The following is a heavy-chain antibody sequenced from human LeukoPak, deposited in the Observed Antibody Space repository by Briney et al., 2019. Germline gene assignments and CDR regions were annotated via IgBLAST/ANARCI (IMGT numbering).Heavy chain of an antibody. D-gene: IGHD6-19*01. CDR3: ATKQWLAPPPDS. V-gene: IGHV3-74*01. J-gene: IGHJ4*02. CDR2: INTDGTVT. Sequence: SGGSLRLSCAASGFTFSKYWMLWDRQAPGKGLESVSRINTDGTVTTYADSVKGRFTVSRDNADNTMFLQMNSVRDEDTAVYYCATKQWLAPPPDSWGQGTPVAVSS. CDR1: GFTFSKYW.